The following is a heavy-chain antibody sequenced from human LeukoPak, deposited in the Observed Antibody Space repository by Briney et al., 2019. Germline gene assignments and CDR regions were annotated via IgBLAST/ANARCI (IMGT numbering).Heavy chain of an antibody. CDR1: GYTFTSYA. J-gene: IGHJ4*02. CDR3: ARDRGSSGYNYFDY. V-gene: IGHV1-3*01. D-gene: IGHD3-22*01. Sequence: EASVKVSCKASGYTFTSYAMHWVRQAPGQRLEWMGWINAGNGNTKYSQKFQGRVTITRDTSASTAYMELSSLRSEDTAVYYCARDRGSSGYNYFDYWGQGTLVTVSS. CDR2: INAGNGNT.